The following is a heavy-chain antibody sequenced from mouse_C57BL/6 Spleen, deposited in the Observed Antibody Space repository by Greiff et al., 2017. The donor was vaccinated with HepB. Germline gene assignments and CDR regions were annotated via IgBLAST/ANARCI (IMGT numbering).Heavy chain of an antibody. Sequence: DVQLQESGPELVKPGASVKIPCKASGYTFTDYNMDWVKQSHGKSLEWIGDINPNNGGTIYNQKFKGKATLTVDKSSSTAYMELRSLTSEDTAVYYCARSGYEYDWGWFAYWGQGTLVTVSA. J-gene: IGHJ3*01. D-gene: IGHD2-4*01. V-gene: IGHV1-18*01. CDR3: ARSGYEYDWGWFAY. CDR2: INPNNGGT. CDR1: GYTFTDYN.